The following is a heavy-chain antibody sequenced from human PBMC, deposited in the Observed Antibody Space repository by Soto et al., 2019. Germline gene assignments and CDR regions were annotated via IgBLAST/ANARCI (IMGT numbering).Heavy chain of an antibody. CDR2: IHYNGNT. Sequence: SETLSLTCTVSGGSISSSSYYLGWIRQPPGKGLEWIGNIHYNGNTKYNPSLKSRVTMSLDTSKNQFSLRLISVTAADTAKYFCAREGNLGRWLQPLDFWGQGTLVTVSS. J-gene: IGHJ4*02. CDR3: AREGNLGRWLQPLDF. V-gene: IGHV4-61*01. D-gene: IGHD5-12*01. CDR1: GGSISSSSYY.